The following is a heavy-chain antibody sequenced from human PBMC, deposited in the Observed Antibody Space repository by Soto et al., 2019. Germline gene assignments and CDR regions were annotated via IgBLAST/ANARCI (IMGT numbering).Heavy chain of an antibody. CDR2: IYYTGST. Sequence: SETLSLTCTVSGGSIRSYYWSWIRQPPGKGLEWIGYIYYTGSTNYNPSLKSRVTISVDTTKNQFSLKLTSVTAAGTAVYFCARDRDYFDSSGYGYWGQGTLVTVS. V-gene: IGHV4-59*01. D-gene: IGHD3-22*01. CDR1: GGSIRSYY. J-gene: IGHJ4*02. CDR3: ARDRDYFDSSGYGY.